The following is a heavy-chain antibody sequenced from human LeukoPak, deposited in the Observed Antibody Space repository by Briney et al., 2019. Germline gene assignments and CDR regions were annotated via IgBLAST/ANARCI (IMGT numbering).Heavy chain of an antibody. CDR2: ISYDGSNK. CDR3: ARDYVVVAATPGGNGNYGMDV. V-gene: IGHV3-30-3*01. CDR1: GFTFSSYA. D-gene: IGHD2-15*01. J-gene: IGHJ6*02. Sequence: GGSLRLSCAASGFTFSSYAMHWVRQAPGKGLEWVAVISYDGSNKYYADSVKGRFTISRDNSKNTLYLQMNSLRAEDTAVYYCARDYVVVAATPGGNGNYGMDVWGQGTTVTVSS.